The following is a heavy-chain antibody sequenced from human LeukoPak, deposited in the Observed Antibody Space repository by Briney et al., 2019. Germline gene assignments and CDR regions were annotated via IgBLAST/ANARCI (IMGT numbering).Heavy chain of an antibody. J-gene: IGHJ4*02. V-gene: IGHV4-4*07. CDR3: AKDLGLQVGASPFDY. CDR1: RGSISGYS. Sequence: PSETLSLTCTVSRGSISGYSWSWIRQPAGKGLEWIGRIYTSGSTNYNPSLKSRVTMSVDTSKNQFSLKLSSVTAADTAVYYCAKDLGLQVGASPFDYWGQGTLVTVSS. CDR2: IYTSGST. D-gene: IGHD1-26*01.